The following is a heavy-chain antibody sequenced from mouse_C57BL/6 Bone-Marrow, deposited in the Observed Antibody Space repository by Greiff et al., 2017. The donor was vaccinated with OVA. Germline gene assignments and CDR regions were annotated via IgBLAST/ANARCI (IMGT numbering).Heavy chain of an antibody. J-gene: IGHJ4*01. D-gene: IGHD6-1*01. Sequence: EVKVEESGGGLVQPGGSMKLSCVASGFTFSNYWMNWVRQSPEKGLEWVAQIRLKSDNYATHYAESVKGRFTISRDDSKSSVYLQMNNLRAEDTGIYYCTGNRTYYYAMDYWGQGTSVTVSS. CDR1: GFTFSNYW. CDR2: IRLKSDNYAT. CDR3: TGNRTYYYAMDY. V-gene: IGHV6-3*01.